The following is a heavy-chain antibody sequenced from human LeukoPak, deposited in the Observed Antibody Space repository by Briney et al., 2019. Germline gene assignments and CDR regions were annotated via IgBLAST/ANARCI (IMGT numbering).Heavy chain of an antibody. Sequence: SETLSLTCTVSGGSISSSSYYWGWIRQPPGKGLERIGSIYYSGSTYYNPSLKSRVTISVDTSKNQFSLKLSSVTAADTGVYYCARQGGCSSTSCYSPLFDYWGQGTLVTVSS. V-gene: IGHV4-39*01. J-gene: IGHJ4*02. CDR1: GGSISSSSYY. CDR2: IYYSGST. D-gene: IGHD2-2*01. CDR3: ARQGGCSSTSCYSPLFDY.